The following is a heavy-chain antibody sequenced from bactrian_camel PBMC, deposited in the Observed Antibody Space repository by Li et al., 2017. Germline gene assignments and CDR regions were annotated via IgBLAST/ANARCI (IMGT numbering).Heavy chain of an antibody. V-gene: IGHV3S53*01. CDR1: DVALYKSD. CDR3: AADCSGWAYNEYDEPDDFHY. Sequence: HVQLVESGGGSVQAGETLRLSCTASDVALYKSDLAWYRQTPENECELVSTISRDGTTYYADSVKGRFTISQDYAKHTVYLQMNSLNTEDTAVYYCAADCSGWAYNEYDEPDDFHYWGQGTQVTVS. D-gene: IGHD4*01. J-gene: IGHJ6*01. CDR2: ISRDGTT.